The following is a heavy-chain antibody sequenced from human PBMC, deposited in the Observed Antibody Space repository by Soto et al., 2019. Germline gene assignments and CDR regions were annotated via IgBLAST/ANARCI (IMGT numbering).Heavy chain of an antibody. D-gene: IGHD3-10*02. CDR3: AKISPDYYVSDY. CDR2: ISGSGVTT. J-gene: IGHJ4*02. Sequence: EVQLLDSGGGLVQPGGSLRLSCVVSGLTFSRYSMTWVRQAPGKGLEWVSQISGSGVTTYYGDSVKGRFTISRDNSENTLYLQMDSLRAEDTAIYYCAKISPDYYVSDYWGQGILVTVSS. CDR1: GLTFSRYS. V-gene: IGHV3-23*01.